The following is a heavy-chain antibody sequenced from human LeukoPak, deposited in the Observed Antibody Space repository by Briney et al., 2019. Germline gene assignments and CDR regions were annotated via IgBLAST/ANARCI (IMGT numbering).Heavy chain of an antibody. CDR1: GGSFSGYY. J-gene: IGHJ4*02. CDR3: ARVPIYDFWSGYYGTFDY. CDR2: INHSGST. Sequence: PSETLSLTCAVYGGSFSGYYWSWIRQPPGKGLEWIGEINHSGSTNYNPSLKSRVTISVDTSKNQFSLKLSSVTAADTAVYYCARVPIYDFWSGYYGTFDYWGQGTLVTVSS. V-gene: IGHV4-34*01. D-gene: IGHD3-3*01.